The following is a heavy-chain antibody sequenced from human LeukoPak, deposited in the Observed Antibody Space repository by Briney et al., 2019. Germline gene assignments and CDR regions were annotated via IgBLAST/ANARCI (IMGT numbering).Heavy chain of an antibody. CDR3: ARDLGIVVVLTARGAFDI. CDR1: GFTFSSYW. V-gene: IGHV3-7*01. CDR2: INQDGGEK. D-gene: IGHD2-15*01. Sequence: QPGGSLRLSCAASGFTFSSYWMTWVRQAPGKGLEWVANINQDGGEKWYVDSVKGRFTISRDNARNSVYLQMNSLRADDTAVYYCARDLGIVVVLTARGAFDIWGQGAMVTDSS. J-gene: IGHJ3*02.